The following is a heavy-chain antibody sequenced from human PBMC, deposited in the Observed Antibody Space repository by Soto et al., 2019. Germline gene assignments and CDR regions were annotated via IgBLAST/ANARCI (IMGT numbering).Heavy chain of an antibody. V-gene: IGHV3-23*01. Sequence: EVQLLESGGGLVQPGGSLRLSFAASGFTFSVYAMNWVRQAAGKGLEWVSGITVSDGSTYYADSVKGRFTISRDNSKNTLYLQMNSLGAEDTAVYYCAKALGNWYFDLWGRGTLVTVSS. D-gene: IGHD1-1*01. CDR3: AKALGNWYFDL. J-gene: IGHJ2*01. CDR1: GFTFSVYA. CDR2: ITVSDGST.